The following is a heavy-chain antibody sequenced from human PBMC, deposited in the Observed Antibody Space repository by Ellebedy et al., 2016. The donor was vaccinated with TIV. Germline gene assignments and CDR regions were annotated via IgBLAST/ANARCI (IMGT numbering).Heavy chain of an antibody. CDR3: AKLGQLLEYYYYYGMDV. J-gene: IGHJ6*02. CDR1: GFTFSSYA. D-gene: IGHD2-2*01. Sequence: GGSLRLXXAASGFTFSSYAMTWVRQAPGKGLEWVSSLSDSGGSTYYADSVKGRFTISRDNSKNTVYLQMYSLRAEDTAVYYCAKLGQLLEYYYYYGMDVWGQGTTVTVSS. V-gene: IGHV3-23*01. CDR2: LSDSGGST.